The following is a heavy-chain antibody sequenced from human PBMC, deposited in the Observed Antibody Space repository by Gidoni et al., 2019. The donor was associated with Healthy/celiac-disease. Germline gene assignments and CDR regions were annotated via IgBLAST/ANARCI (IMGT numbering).Heavy chain of an antibody. CDR3: ARARGYSYGLAHYYYGMDV. J-gene: IGHJ6*02. D-gene: IGHD5-18*01. V-gene: IGHV4-39*01. Sequence: QLQLQESGPGLVKPSETLSLTCTVSGGSISSSSYYWGWIRQPPGKGLEWIGSIYYSGSTYYNPSLKSRVTISVDTSKNQFSLKLSSVTAADTAVYYCARARGYSYGLAHYYYGMDVWGQGTTVTVSS. CDR1: GGSISSSSYY. CDR2: IYYSGST.